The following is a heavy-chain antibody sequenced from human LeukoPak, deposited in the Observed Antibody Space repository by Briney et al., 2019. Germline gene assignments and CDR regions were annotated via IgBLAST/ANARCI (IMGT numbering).Heavy chain of an antibody. Sequence: PSETLSLTCAVSGYSISSGYYWGWIRQPPGKGLEWIGSIYHSGSTYYNPSLKSRVTISVDTSKNQFSLKLSSVTAADTAVYYCARGASGPGPKYNFDYWGQGTLVTVSS. J-gene: IGHJ4*02. CDR1: GYSISSGYY. V-gene: IGHV4-38-2*01. D-gene: IGHD1-1*01. CDR2: IYHSGST. CDR3: ARGASGPGPKYNFDY.